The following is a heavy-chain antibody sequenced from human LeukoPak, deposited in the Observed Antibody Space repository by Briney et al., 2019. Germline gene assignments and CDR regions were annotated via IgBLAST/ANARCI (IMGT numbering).Heavy chain of an antibody. D-gene: IGHD2-15*01. CDR2: MNPNSGNT. V-gene: IGHV1-8*01. CDR3: ARGRYCSGGSWSNWFDP. CDR1: GYTFTSYD. J-gene: IGHJ5*02. Sequence: ASVKVSYKASGYTFTSYDINWVRQATGQGLEWMGWMNPNSGNTGYAQRFQGRVTMTRNTSISTAYMELSSLRSEDTAVYYCARGRYCSGGSWSNWFDPWGRGTLVTVSS.